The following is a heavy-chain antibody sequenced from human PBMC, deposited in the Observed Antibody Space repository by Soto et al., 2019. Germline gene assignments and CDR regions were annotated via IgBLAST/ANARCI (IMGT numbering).Heavy chain of an antibody. V-gene: IGHV4-34*01. CDR1: GGSFDTYY. J-gene: IGHJ3*02. CDR2: SNHRGSN. D-gene: IGHD6-19*01. Sequence: PSETLSLACVVSGGSFDTYYWNWIRQSPGKGMEWTGESNHRGSNNYSPSLKSRVTISLDTSKNQFSLKLTSVTAADTAVYYCARGGSSDWQVALDMWGQGTMVTVSS. CDR3: ARGGSSDWQVALDM.